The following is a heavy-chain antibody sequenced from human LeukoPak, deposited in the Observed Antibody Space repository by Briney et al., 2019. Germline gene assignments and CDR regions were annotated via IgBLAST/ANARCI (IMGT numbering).Heavy chain of an antibody. CDR2: ISGSGDRT. Sequence: PGGSLRLSCAASGFTFSSHAMSWVRQAPGKGLEWVSAISGSGDRTYYADSVKGRFTISRDNSKNTLHLQMNSLRAEDTAVYYCAKDRGEHWFDPWGQGTLVTISS. D-gene: IGHD2-21*01. J-gene: IGHJ5*02. V-gene: IGHV3-23*01. CDR3: AKDRGEHWFDP. CDR1: GFTFSSHA.